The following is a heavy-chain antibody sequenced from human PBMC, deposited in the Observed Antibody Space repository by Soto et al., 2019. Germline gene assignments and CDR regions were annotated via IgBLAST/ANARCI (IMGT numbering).Heavy chain of an antibody. CDR3: ARAKSNYQTFDH. D-gene: IGHD4-4*01. J-gene: IGHJ4*02. CDR1: GGSISSGDYY. CDR2: IYFSGTT. V-gene: IGHV4-31*03. Sequence: TLSLTCTVSGGSISSGDYYWSWIRQHPGKGLEWIGTIYFSGTTYYNPSLKSRVTISVDTSKNQFSLRLSSVTAADTAVYYCARAKSNYQTFDHWGQGSQVTVSS.